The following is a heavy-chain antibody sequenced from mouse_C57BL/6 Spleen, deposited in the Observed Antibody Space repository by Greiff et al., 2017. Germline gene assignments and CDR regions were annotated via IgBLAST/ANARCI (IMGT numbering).Heavy chain of an antibody. CDR2: IDPSDSET. CDR1: GYTFTSYW. Sequence: QVQLQQPGAELVRPGSSVKLSCKASGYTFTSYWMDWVKQRPIQGLEWIGNIDPSDSETHYNQKFKDKATLTVDKSSSTAYMQLSSLPSEDSAVDYCARKEGLRRYAMDYWGQGTSVTVSS. D-gene: IGHD2-4*01. J-gene: IGHJ4*01. V-gene: IGHV1-52*01. CDR3: ARKEGLRRYAMDY.